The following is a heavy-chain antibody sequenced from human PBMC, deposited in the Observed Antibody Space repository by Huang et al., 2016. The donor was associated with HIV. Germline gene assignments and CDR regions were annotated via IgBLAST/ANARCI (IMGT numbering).Heavy chain of an antibody. J-gene: IGHJ3*02. CDR2: ISGSSSYI. CDR3: ARRYNWNYVAHGFDI. CDR1: GLTFSDYS. Sequence: EVQLVESGGGLVKPGGSLRLSCAASGLTFSDYSMSWLRQAPGKGMKVGSHISGSSSYIYYVDSVKGRFAISRDNAKNLLFLQMNSLRAEDTAVYYCARRYNWNYVAHGFDIWGQGTMVTVSS. V-gene: IGHV3-21*05. D-gene: IGHD1-7*01.